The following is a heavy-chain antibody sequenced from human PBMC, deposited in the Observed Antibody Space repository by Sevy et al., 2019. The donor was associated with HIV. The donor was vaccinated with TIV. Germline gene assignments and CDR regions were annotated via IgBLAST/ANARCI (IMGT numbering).Heavy chain of an antibody. CDR1: GFTFSSYS. D-gene: IGHD2-21*02. J-gene: IGHJ3*02. CDR3: TGGRCGGDCFRDAFDI. V-gene: IGHV3-48*02. CDR2: ISSNIRTI. Sequence: GGSLRLSCAASGFTFSSYSINWVRQAPGKGLEWVSYISSNIRTIYYADSVKGRFTISRDNAKNSLYLQMNSLRDEDTAVYFCTGGRCGGDCFRDAFDIWGPGTMVTVSS.